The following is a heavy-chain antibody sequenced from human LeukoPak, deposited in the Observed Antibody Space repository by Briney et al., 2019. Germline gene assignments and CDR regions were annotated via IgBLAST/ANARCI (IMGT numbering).Heavy chain of an antibody. CDR3: AKDGEQWLVKGDYFGY. D-gene: IGHD6-19*01. V-gene: IGHV3-30*18. CDR1: GFTFSSYV. Sequence: GGSLRLSCAASGFTFSSYVMHWVRQAPGKGLEWVAVISYDGSNKYYADSVKGRFTISRDNSKNTLYLQMNSLRAEDTAVYYCAKDGEQWLVKGDYFGYWGQGTLVTVSS. J-gene: IGHJ4*02. CDR2: ISYDGSNK.